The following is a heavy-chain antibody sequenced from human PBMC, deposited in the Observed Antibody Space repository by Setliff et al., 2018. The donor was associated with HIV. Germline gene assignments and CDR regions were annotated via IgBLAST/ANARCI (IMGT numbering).Heavy chain of an antibody. D-gene: IGHD2-8*01. CDR1: GFTVSSNY. J-gene: IGHJ5*02. V-gene: IGHV3-53*01. Sequence: GGSLRLSCAASGFTVSSNYMSWVRQAPGKGLEWVSNLYSGGTTYYADSVKGRFTISRDNAKSSLYLQMNSLRADDTAVYYCAALSLRTNTVYGVISTRFDPWGQGTLVTVSS. CDR2: LYSGGTT. CDR3: AALSLRTNTVYGVISTRFDP.